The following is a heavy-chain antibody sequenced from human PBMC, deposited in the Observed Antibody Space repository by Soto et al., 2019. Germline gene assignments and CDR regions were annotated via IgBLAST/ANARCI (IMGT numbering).Heavy chain of an antibody. Sequence: ASVKVSCKASGYTFTSYDINWVRQATGQGLEWMGWMNPNSGNTGYAQKFQGRVTMTRNTSISTAYMELSSLRSEDTAVYYCARRVYSNYDYYMDVWGKGTTVTVSS. CDR2: MNPNSGNT. J-gene: IGHJ6*03. V-gene: IGHV1-8*01. CDR1: GYTFTSYD. CDR3: ARRVYSNYDYYMDV. D-gene: IGHD4-4*01.